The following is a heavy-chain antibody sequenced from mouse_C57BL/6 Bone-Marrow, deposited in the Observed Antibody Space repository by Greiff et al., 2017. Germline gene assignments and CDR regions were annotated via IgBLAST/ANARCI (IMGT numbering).Heavy chain of an antibody. CDR1: GFNIKDYY. J-gene: IGHJ2*01. Sequence: VQLKESGAELVKPGASVKLSCTASGFNIKDYYMHWVKQRTEQGLEWIGRIDPEDGETTYDPKFQGKATITAATSSNTAYLQLSSLTSDDTSVYYCAGLDDGYYLYYFDYWGQGTTLTVSS. D-gene: IGHD2-3*01. CDR2: IDPEDGET. V-gene: IGHV14-2*01. CDR3: AGLDDGYYLYYFDY.